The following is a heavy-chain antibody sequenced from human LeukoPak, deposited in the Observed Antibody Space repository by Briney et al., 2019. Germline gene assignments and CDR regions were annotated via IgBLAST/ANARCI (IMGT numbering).Heavy chain of an antibody. V-gene: IGHV4-34*01. Sequence: SETLSLTCPVYVGSFSGYYWICIRQPPAKGLEWMGETNHSGSTNYNPSLKSRVTLSVDTSKNQFSLKQSSVTAADTAVYYCARALNYGSGSYYNGPLIWFDPWGQGTLVTVSS. CDR1: VGSFSGYY. J-gene: IGHJ5*02. D-gene: IGHD3-10*01. CDR2: TNHSGST. CDR3: ARALNYGSGSYYNGPLIWFDP.